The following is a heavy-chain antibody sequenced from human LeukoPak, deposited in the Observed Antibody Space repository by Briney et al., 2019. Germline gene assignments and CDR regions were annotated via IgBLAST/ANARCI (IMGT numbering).Heavy chain of an antibody. CDR2: ISGTSSYI. V-gene: IGHV3-21*01. CDR3: ARGEYGSGSYHIDY. D-gene: IGHD3-10*01. J-gene: IGHJ4*02. CDR1: GFTFSSYG. Sequence: KAGGSLRLSCAASGFTFSSYGMSWVRQAPGKGLEWVSFISGTSSYIYYADSVKGRFTISRDNAKNSLYLQMNSLRAEDTAVYYCARGEYGSGSYHIDYWGQGTLVTVSS.